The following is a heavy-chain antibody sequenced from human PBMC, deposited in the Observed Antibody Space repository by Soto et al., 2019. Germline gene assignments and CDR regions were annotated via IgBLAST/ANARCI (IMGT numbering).Heavy chain of an antibody. CDR3: AADWYYYYGMDV. Sequence: GGSLRLSCAASGFTFSSYAMSWVRQAPGKGLEWVSAISGSGGSTYYADSVKGRFNISRDNSKNTLYLQMNSLRAEDTAVYYCAADWYYYYGMDVWGQGTTVTVSS. CDR1: GFTFSSYA. V-gene: IGHV3-23*01. J-gene: IGHJ6*02. D-gene: IGHD2-21*01. CDR2: ISGSGGST.